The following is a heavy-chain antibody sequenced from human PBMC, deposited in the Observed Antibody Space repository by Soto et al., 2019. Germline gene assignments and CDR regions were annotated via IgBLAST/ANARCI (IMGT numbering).Heavy chain of an antibody. Sequence: ASVKVSCKASGYSFTNSDVSWVRQATGQGLEWMGWMNPGSGDTGYAQKFQGRVTMTRDISIATAYMELSSLRSDDTAIYYCARIETFGSSNWFDPWGQGTLVTVSS. D-gene: IGHD3-16*01. J-gene: IGHJ5*02. CDR2: MNPGSGDT. CDR1: GYSFTNSD. CDR3: ARIETFGSSNWFDP. V-gene: IGHV1-8*01.